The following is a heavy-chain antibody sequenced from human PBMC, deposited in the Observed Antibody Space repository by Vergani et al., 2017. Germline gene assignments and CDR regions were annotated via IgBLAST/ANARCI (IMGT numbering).Heavy chain of an antibody. CDR1: GGSFTSYH. CDR2: IDHTGRP. V-gene: IGHV4-34*01. Sequence: QVQLQQWGGGLLKPSETLSLTCVVHGGSFTSYHWTWIRQSPGEGLEWVGDIDHTGRPDYNPSLKSRLTMSGNKARNQFSLTLNSVTATDTAIYFCARVNTETTGHLYYYYYMDVWVEGTAVTVS. D-gene: IGHD4-11*01. CDR3: ARVNTETTGHLYYYYYMDV. J-gene: IGHJ6*03.